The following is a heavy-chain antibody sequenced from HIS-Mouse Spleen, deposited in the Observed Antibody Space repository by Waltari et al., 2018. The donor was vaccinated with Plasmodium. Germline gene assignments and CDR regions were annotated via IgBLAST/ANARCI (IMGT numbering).Heavy chain of an antibody. J-gene: IGHJ4*02. CDR3: AKEVLGYYDFRSRPDY. Sequence: QVQLVESGGGVVQPGRSLRLSCAASGFTFSSYGMHWVRQAPGKGLGWVAVISYDGSNKYYADSVKGRFTISRDNSKNTLYLQMNSLRAEDTAVYYCAKEVLGYYDFRSRPDYWGQGTLVTVSS. CDR2: ISYDGSNK. D-gene: IGHD3-3*01. V-gene: IGHV3-30*18. CDR1: GFTFSSYG.